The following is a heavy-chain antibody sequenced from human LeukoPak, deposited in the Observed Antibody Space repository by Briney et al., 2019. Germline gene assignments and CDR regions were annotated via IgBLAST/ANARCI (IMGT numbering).Heavy chain of an antibody. CDR1: GYTFTRYW. CDR2: INPDGGST. Sequence: GASVKVSCKASGYTFTRYWIQWVRQAPGQGLEWMGLINPDGGSTAYAHRFQGRVIMTRDTSTSTAYMDLSSLRSEDTAVYHCARAPRNSSTMLDFWGQGTLVTISS. CDR3: ARAPRNSSTMLDF. J-gene: IGHJ4*02. D-gene: IGHD6-13*01. V-gene: IGHV1-46*01.